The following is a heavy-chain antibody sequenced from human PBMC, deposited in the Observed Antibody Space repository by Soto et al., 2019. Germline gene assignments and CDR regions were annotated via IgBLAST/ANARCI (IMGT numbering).Heavy chain of an antibody. D-gene: IGHD6-13*01. V-gene: IGHV4-59*08. Sequence: QVQLQESGPGLVKPSETLSLTCTVSGGSISSYYWSWIRQPPGKGLEWIGYIYYSGSTNYNPSLKGRVTISVDPSKNQFSLKMTSVTAADTAGYHCARRYSSAFDIWGQGTMVTVSS. CDR2: IYYSGST. J-gene: IGHJ3*02. CDR3: ARRYSSAFDI. CDR1: GGSISSYY.